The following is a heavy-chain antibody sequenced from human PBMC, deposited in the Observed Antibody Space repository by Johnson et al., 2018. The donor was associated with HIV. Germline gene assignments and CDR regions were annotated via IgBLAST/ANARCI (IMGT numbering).Heavy chain of an antibody. CDR2: IRYDGTSE. D-gene: IGHD3-22*01. CDR3: AKDLDSSGYYSLTDAFDI. J-gene: IGHJ3*02. V-gene: IGHV3-30*02. CDR1: GFTFSDYY. Sequence: QVQLVESGGGLVKPGGSLRLSCAASGFTFSDYYMSWIRQAPGKGLEWVAFIRYDGTSEYYADSVKGRFTISRDNSKNTLYLQMNRLRAEDTAVYYCAKDLDSSGYYSLTDAFDIWGQGTMVTVSS.